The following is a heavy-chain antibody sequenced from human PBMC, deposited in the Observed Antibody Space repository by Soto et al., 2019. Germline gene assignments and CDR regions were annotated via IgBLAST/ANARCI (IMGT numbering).Heavy chain of an antibody. V-gene: IGHV4-34*01. CDR2: INHSGST. J-gene: IGHJ6*02. CDR1: GGSFSGYY. CDR3: ARGGKNYDFWSGYPQISYGMDV. Sequence: SETLSLTCAVYGGSFSGYYWSWIRQPPGKGLEWIGEINHSGSTNYNPSLKSRVTISVDTSKNQFSLKLSSVTAADTAVYYCARGGKNYDFWSGYPQISYGMDVWGQGTTVTVSS. D-gene: IGHD3-3*01.